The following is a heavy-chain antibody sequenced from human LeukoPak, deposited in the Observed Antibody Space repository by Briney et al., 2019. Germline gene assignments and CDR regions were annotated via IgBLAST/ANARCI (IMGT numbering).Heavy chain of an antibody. CDR1: GYTFTGYY. Sequence: ASVKVSCKASGYTFTGYYMHWVRQAPGQGLEWMGWINPNSGGTNYAQKFQGRVTMTRDTSISTAYMELSRLRSDDTAVYYCARVLLKRLGEGSNPFDYWGQGTLVTVSS. CDR3: ARVLLKRLGEGSNPFDY. CDR2: INPNSGGT. J-gene: IGHJ4*02. D-gene: IGHD3-16*01. V-gene: IGHV1-2*02.